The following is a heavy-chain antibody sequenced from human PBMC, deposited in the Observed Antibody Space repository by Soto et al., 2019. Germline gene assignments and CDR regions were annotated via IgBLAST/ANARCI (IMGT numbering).Heavy chain of an antibody. CDR1: GFTFSDHS. J-gene: IGHJ4*02. Sequence: GGSLRLSCAASGFTFSDHSMDWVRQAPGKGLEWVGRIRNKANSYVTQYAASVKGRFTISRDDSKNSLNLQMNSLKTEETAVYYCARRRACTTTGCTLDYWGQGTLVTVS. CDR2: IRNKANSYVT. V-gene: IGHV3-72*01. D-gene: IGHD2-2*01. CDR3: ARRRACTTTGCTLDY.